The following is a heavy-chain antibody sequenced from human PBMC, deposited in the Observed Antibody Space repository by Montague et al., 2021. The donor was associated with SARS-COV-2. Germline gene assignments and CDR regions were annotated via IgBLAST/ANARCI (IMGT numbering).Heavy chain of an antibody. CDR2: ISYTGHT. CDR3: ARHSGRDTIFGVVIIPDAFDI. Sequence: SETLSLTCAIYGGSFSGYFWSWIRQSPGKGLEWIGEISYTGHTRYNPSLKSRVTISVDTSKNQFSLKLSSVTAADTAVYYCARHSGRDTIFGVVIIPDAFDIWGQGTMVTVSS. V-gene: IGHV4-34*01. J-gene: IGHJ3*02. CDR1: GGSFSGYF. D-gene: IGHD3-3*01.